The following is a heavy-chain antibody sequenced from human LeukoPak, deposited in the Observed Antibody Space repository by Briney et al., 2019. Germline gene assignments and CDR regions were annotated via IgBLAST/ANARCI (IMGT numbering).Heavy chain of an antibody. V-gene: IGHV1-2*04. CDR2: INPNSGGT. CDR1: GYIFTGYY. CDR3: ARERGTRAVAGTTTHFDY. Sequence: ASVKVSCKASGYIFTGYYMHWVRQAPGQGLEWMGWINPNSGGTKYAQKFQGWVTMTRDTSISTAFMELSRLRSDDTAVYYCARERGTRAVAGTTTHFDYWGQGTLVTVSS. D-gene: IGHD6-19*01. J-gene: IGHJ4*02.